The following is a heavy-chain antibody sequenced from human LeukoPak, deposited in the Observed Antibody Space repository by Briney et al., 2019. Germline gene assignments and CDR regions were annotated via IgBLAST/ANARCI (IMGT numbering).Heavy chain of an antibody. Sequence: ASVKVSCTASGGTFSSYAISWVRQAPGQGLEWMGGIIPIFGTANYAQKFQGRVTMTRDMSTSTVYMELSSLRSEDTAVYYCARGNYYDSSGYLNWFDPWGQGTLVTVSS. J-gene: IGHJ5*02. CDR1: GGTFSSYA. CDR2: IIPIFGTA. V-gene: IGHV1-69*05. D-gene: IGHD3-22*01. CDR3: ARGNYYDSSGYLNWFDP.